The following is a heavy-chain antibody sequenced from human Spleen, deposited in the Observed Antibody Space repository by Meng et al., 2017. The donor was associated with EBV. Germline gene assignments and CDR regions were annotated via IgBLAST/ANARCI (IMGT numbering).Heavy chain of an antibody. CDR1: GFTFSGYD. V-gene: IGHV3-13*01. J-gene: IGHJ4*02. Sequence: GRVGGSGGGGGQPGSALRLSFAASGFTFSGYDMHWVRQATGKGLEWVSAIGSAGYTYYAGYVKGRFTISRENAKNSLYLQMNSLRAGDTAVYFCARGAPPDYWGQGVLVTVSS. CDR2: IGSAGYT. CDR3: ARGAPPDY.